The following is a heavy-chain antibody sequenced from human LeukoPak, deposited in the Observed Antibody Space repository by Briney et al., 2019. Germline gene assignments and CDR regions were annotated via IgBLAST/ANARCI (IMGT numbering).Heavy chain of an antibody. J-gene: IGHJ5*02. CDR2: INGDGRNI. V-gene: IGHV3-74*01. D-gene: IGHD1-26*01. CDR3: AKGREAYSASYTPFDP. Sequence: GGSLRLSCVASGFTFSSYWMHWVRQDPRKGLVWVSRINGDGRNINYADSVRGRFTISRDNAKNTLYLQMNNLRVEDTAIYYCAKGREAYSASYTPFDPWGQGTLVTVSS. CDR1: GFTFSSYW.